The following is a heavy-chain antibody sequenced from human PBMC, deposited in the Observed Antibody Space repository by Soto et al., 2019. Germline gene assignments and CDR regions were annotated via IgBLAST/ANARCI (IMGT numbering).Heavy chain of an antibody. J-gene: IGHJ4*02. CDR2: IWYDGTQK. CDR3: ARAVGTTVTGLWHFDS. CDR1: GFTFNTYS. V-gene: IGHV3-33*01. D-gene: IGHD4-17*01. Sequence: QVQLEESGGGVVQPGRSLRLSCEASGFTFNTYSMHWVRQPPGKGLEWLAAIWYDGTQKYYADSVKGRFIISRDNSKKTLYVEMNSLRAADTAVYYCARAVGTTVTGLWHFDSWGQGTLVTVSS.